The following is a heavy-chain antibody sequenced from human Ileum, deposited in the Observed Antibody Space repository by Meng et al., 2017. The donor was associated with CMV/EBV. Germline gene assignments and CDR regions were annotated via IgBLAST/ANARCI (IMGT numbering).Heavy chain of an antibody. CDR1: GANVGSRY. J-gene: IGHJ4*02. CDR2: ISSAGDL. Sequence: CIVSGANVGSRYMNWIRQAPGKGLEWIGYISSAGDLNYNPSLKSRVSMSIDTSKNSVSLMMTSVTRDDTATYYCARTSGGASKEIRIWGQGTLVTVSS. V-gene: IGHV4-59*02. CDR3: ARTSGGASKEIRI. D-gene: IGHD1-26*01.